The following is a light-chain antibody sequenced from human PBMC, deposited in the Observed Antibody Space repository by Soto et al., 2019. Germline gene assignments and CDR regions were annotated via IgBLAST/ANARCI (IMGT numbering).Light chain of an antibody. J-gene: IGKJ4*01. CDR2: AAF. V-gene: IGKV1-39*01. CDR3: QQTYSTPPT. CDR1: QSISRQ. Sequence: IQMTQSPSLLSASVGDSVTITCRASQSISRQLNWYQQQPGKAPKLLIYAAFRLQSGVPSRFSGSGSGTDFTLTINSLQPEDSATYYCQQTYSTPPTFGGGTKVEI.